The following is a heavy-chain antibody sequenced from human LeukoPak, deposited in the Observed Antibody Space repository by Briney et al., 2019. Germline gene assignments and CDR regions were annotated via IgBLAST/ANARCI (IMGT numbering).Heavy chain of an antibody. Sequence: SETLSLTCAVYGGSFSGYYWSWIRQPPGKGLEWIGSIYYSGNTYYNPSLKSRVTISVDTSKNQFSLKLSSVTAADTAVYYCASHRRYSTGSEEFDYWGQGTLVTVSS. J-gene: IGHJ4*02. CDR2: IYYSGNT. D-gene: IGHD6-19*01. V-gene: IGHV4-34*01. CDR1: GGSFSGYY. CDR3: ASHRRYSTGSEEFDY.